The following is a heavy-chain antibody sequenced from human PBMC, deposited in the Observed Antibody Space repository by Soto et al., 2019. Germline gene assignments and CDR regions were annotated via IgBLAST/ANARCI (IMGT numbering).Heavy chain of an antibody. CDR1: GFPFYNYG. D-gene: IGHD2-2*02. CDR2: ITFDGTTT. CDR3: SKDATYYSSTIPRAYFDS. V-gene: IGHV3-30*18. Sequence: VGSLRLSCAGSGFPFYNYGITWVRQAPGKGLEWVAIITFDGTTTLYADSVQGRFTISRDNSKNTVFLQMTGLRAEDTAVYYYSKDATYYSSTIPRAYFDSWGQGTPVTVSS. J-gene: IGHJ4*02.